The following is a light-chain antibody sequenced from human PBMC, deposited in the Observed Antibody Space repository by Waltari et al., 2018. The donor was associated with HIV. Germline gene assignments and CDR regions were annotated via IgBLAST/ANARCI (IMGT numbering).Light chain of an antibody. Sequence: QSALTQPASVSGSPGQSTTLSCTGTSSAVGGYNNVSWYQQHPDKAPKLMIYDVSNRPSGVSKRFAGSKSGNTASLTISGLQAEDEANYYCSSYTSSSTVVFGGVTKLTVL. CDR1: SSAVGGYNN. CDR2: DVS. V-gene: IGLV2-14*03. CDR3: SSYTSSSTVV. J-gene: IGLJ2*01.